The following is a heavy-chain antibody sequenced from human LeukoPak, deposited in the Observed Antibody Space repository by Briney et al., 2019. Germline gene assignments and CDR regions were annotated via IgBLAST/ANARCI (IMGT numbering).Heavy chain of an antibody. CDR1: GWSFSGYY. Sequence: PSETLSLTCAVYGWSFSGYYWSWIRQPPGKGLEWIGEINHSGSTNYNPSLKSRVTISVDTSKNQFSLKLSSVTAADTAVYYCARIAVAAAGHRAYFDYWGQGTLVTVSS. D-gene: IGHD6-13*01. V-gene: IGHV4-34*01. J-gene: IGHJ4*02. CDR2: INHSGST. CDR3: ARIAVAAAGHRAYFDY.